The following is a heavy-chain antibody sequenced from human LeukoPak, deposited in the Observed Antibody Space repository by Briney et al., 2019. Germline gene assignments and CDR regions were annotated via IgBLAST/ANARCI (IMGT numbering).Heavy chain of an antibody. Sequence: GGSLRLSCAASGFIFSSYSMNWVRQAPGKGLQWISYISSSSTTIHYADSVKGRFTISRDNAKNSLYLQMNSLRAEDTAVYYCARVPDYWGQGTLVTVSS. V-gene: IGHV3-48*04. CDR3: ARVPDY. CDR1: GFIFSSYS. J-gene: IGHJ4*02. CDR2: ISSSSTTI.